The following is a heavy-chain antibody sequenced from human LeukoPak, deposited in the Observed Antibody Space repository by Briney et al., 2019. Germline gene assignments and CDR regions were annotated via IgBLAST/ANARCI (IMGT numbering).Heavy chain of an antibody. CDR3: VKVYPTVTTSSVLGS. CDR1: GFTFSDYY. V-gene: IGHV3-30*18. CDR2: VSYDGNLQ. J-gene: IGHJ4*02. D-gene: IGHD4-17*01. Sequence: PGGSLRLSCAASGFTFSDYYMSWIRQAPGKGLEWVAAVSYDGNLQHYADAVKGRFTVSRDNSKNTVFLQINSLRTDDSAVYWCVKVYPTVTTSSVLGSWGQGTLVTVSS.